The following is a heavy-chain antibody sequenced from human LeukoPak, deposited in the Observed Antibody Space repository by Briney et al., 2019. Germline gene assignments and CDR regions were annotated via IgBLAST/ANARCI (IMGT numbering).Heavy chain of an antibody. CDR1: GYTFTGYY. J-gene: IGHJ5*02. CDR2: INPNSGGT. V-gene: IGHV1-2*02. CDR3: AALRASIAARMTDGWADNWFDP. Sequence: ASVKVSCKASGYTFTGYYMHWVGQAPGQGLEWMGWINPNSGGTNYAQKFQGRVTMTRDTSISTAYMELSRLRSDDTAVYYCAALRASIAARMTDGWADNWFDPWGQGTLVTVSS. D-gene: IGHD6-6*01.